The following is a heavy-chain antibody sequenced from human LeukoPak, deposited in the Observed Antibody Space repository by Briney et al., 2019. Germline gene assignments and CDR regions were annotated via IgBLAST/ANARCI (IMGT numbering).Heavy chain of an antibody. V-gene: IGHV3-30*02. CDR3: AGSIVGLNTRHYYYYMDV. D-gene: IGHD1-26*01. CDR2: IRYDGSNK. CDR1: GFTFSSYG. Sequence: GGSLRLSCAASGFTFSSYGMHWVRQAPGKGLEWVAFIRYDGSNKYYADSVKGRFTISRDNAKNSLYLQMNSLRAEDTAVYYCAGSIVGLNTRHYYYYMDVWGKGTRSPSP. J-gene: IGHJ6*03.